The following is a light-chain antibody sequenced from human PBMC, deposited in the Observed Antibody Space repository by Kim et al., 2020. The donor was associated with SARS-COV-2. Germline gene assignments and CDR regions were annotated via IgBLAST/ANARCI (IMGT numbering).Light chain of an antibody. CDR1: QAIRNE. CDR3: LQDSRYPRT. J-gene: IGKJ1*01. CDR2: AAS. Sequence: AIQMTQSPSSLSASTGDRVTITCRASQAIRNELGWYQQKPGKAPKVLIYAASTLQSGVSSGFSGSGSGTDFTLTISSLQPEDFATYYCLQDSRYPRTFGQGTKVEIK. V-gene: IGKV1-6*01.